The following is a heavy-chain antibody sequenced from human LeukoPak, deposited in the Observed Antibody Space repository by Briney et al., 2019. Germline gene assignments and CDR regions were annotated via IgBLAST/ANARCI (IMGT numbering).Heavy chain of an antibody. J-gene: IGHJ5*02. CDR3: ARDRSIAVAGDGGYWFDP. CDR1: GHTFTGYY. V-gene: IGHV1-2*02. D-gene: IGHD6-19*01. Sequence: ASVTVSCKASGHTFTGYYMHWVRQAPGQGLEWMGWINPNSGGTNYAQKFQGRVTMTRDTSISTAYMELSRLGSDDTAVYYCARDRSIAVAGDGGYWFDPWGQGTLVTVSS. CDR2: INPNSGGT.